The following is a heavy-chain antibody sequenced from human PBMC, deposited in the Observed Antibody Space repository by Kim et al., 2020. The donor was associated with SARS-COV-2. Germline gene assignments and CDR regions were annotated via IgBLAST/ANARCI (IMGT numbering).Heavy chain of an antibody. CDR3: ARGQQLLSDAFDI. D-gene: IGHD6-13*01. V-gene: IGHV4-30-2*01. Sequence: YHPSLKSRVTRSVDRSKNQFSLKLSSVTAADTAVYYCARGQQLLSDAFDIWGQGTMVTVSS. J-gene: IGHJ3*02.